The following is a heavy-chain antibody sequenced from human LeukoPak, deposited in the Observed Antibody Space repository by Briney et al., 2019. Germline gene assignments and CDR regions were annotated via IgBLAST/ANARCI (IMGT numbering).Heavy chain of an antibody. CDR2: IYHSGST. Sequence: SETLSLTCTVSGYSISSGYYWGRIRQPPGKGLEWIGSIYHSGSTYYNPSLKSRVTISVDTSKNQFSLKLSSVTAADTAVYYCARDPLGPDYWGQGTLVTVSS. V-gene: IGHV4-38-2*02. CDR3: ARDPLGPDY. J-gene: IGHJ4*02. CDR1: GYSISSGYY.